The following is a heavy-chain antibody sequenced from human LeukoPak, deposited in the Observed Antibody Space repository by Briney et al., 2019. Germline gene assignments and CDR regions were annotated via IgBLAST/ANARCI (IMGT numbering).Heavy chain of an antibody. CDR2: MNPNSGNT. Sequence: ASVKVSCKASGHTFTSYDINWVRQATGQGLEWMGWMNPNSGNTGYAQKFQGRVTMTRNTSISTAYMELSSLRSEDTAVYYCGRQGVAAGAYYFDYWGQGTLVTVSS. D-gene: IGHD6-13*01. J-gene: IGHJ4*02. CDR1: GHTFTSYD. CDR3: GRQGVAAGAYYFDY. V-gene: IGHV1-8*01.